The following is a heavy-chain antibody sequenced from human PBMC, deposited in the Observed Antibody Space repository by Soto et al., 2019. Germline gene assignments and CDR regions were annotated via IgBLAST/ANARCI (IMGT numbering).Heavy chain of an antibody. J-gene: IGHJ4*02. D-gene: IGHD3-10*01. CDR1: GFTFSTFA. V-gene: IGHV3-48*02. Sequence: PGGSLRLSCAASGFTFSTFAMSWVRQAPGKGLEWVSSISSSSSTIYYADSVKGRFTISRDNAKNSLYLQMNSLRDEDTAVYYCARDDLWFGELCLDYWGQGTLVTVSS. CDR2: ISSSSSTI. CDR3: ARDDLWFGELCLDY.